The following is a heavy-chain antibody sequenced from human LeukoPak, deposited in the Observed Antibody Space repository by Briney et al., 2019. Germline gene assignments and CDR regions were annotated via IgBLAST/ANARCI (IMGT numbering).Heavy chain of an antibody. CDR2: IYYSGST. D-gene: IGHD2-15*01. CDR3: ARDLVVVVAATMDYGMDV. J-gene: IGHJ6*04. V-gene: IGHV4-61*01. CDR1: GGSVSSGSYY. Sequence: SETLSLTCTVSGGSVSSGSYYWRWIRQPPGKGLEWIGYIYYSGSTNYNPSLKSRVTISVDTSKNQFSLKLSSVTAADTAVYYCARDLVVVVAATMDYGMDVWGKGTTVTVSS.